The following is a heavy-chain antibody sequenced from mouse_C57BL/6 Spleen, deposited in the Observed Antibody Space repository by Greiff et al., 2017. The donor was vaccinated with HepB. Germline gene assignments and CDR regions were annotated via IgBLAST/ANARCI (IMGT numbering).Heavy chain of an antibody. J-gene: IGHJ4*01. CDR3: ARGDGGYAMDY. CDR1: GYSITSGYY. CDR2: ISYDGSN. V-gene: IGHV3-6*01. Sequence: DVQLQESGPGLVKPSQSLSLTCSVTGYSITSGYYWNWIRQFPGNKLEWMGYISYDGSNNYNPSLKNRISITRDTSKNQFFLKLNSVTTEDTATYYCARGDGGYAMDYWGQGTSVTVSS. D-gene: IGHD3-3*01.